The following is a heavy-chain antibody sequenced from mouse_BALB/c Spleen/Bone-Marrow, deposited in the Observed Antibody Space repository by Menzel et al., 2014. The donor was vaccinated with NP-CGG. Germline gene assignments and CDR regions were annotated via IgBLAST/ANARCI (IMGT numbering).Heavy chain of an antibody. D-gene: IGHD2-12*01. J-gene: IGHJ4*01. Sequence: QVQLQQSGAELVKPGASVKLSCKASGYTFSSDYMYWVKQRPGQGLEWIGEINPSNGGTKFNEKFKSKATVTVDKASSTADRQLSSRTFEDCGVYYCTRSRRSMDYWGQGTPVTVPS. CDR2: INPSNGGT. V-gene: IGHV1S81*02. CDR3: TRSRRSMDY. CDR1: GYTFSSDY.